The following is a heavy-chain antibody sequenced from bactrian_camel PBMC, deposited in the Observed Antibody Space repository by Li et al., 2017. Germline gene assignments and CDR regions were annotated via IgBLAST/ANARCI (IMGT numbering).Heavy chain of an antibody. J-gene: IGHJ4*01. Sequence: HVQLVESGGGSVQTGDSLRLSCTYNGYIPRSAFITWFRQAPGKEREGVATILFNTSTTRHADSVKGRFTISQDNGRNAVDLQMNNLKPEDTSTYYCAADVAGYGGSRPRCFTREGIPITTFPTCDHWGQGTQVTVS. CDR2: ILFNTSTT. CDR1: GYIPRSAF. V-gene: IGHV3-3*01. CDR3: AADVAGYGGSRPRCFTREGIPITTFPTCDH. D-gene: IGHD6*01.